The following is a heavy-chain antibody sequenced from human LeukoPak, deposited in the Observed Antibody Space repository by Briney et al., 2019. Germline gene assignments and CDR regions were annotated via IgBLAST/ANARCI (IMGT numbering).Heavy chain of an antibody. J-gene: IGHJ4*02. V-gene: IGHV1-18*01. D-gene: IGHD3-9*01. CDR2: ISVHNGTT. Sequence: ASGNVSCQTSGYNFNSYGISRARPTPGQGLEWVWWISVHNGTTNYAQKFHGRVFMTTDTSTSTVYMELRSLKSDDTAVYYCARDDYDSLTDYYNFDYWGQGTLVTVSS. CDR1: GYNFNSYG. CDR3: ARDDYDSLTDYYNFDY.